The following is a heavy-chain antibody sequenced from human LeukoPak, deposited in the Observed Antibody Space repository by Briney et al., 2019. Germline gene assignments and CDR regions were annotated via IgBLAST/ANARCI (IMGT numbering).Heavy chain of an antibody. CDR2: IHDNGDS. D-gene: IGHD2-15*01. CDR3: TRAPSGCGGTCPSDH. J-gene: IGHJ4*02. CDR1: GGSISHYF. Sequence: WETLSLTCTVSGGSISHYFWSWIRQPAGKGLEWNGRIHDNGDSNHNPSLKSRVTMSLDTSRNQVSLKLASVTAADTAVYYCTRAPSGCGGTCPSDHWGPGTQATVSS. V-gene: IGHV4-4*07.